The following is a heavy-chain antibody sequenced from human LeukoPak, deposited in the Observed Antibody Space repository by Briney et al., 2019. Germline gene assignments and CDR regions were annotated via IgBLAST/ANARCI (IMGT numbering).Heavy chain of an antibody. CDR1: GYTFTSYD. CDR2: MNPNSGNT. D-gene: IGHD2-21*02. Sequence: ASVKVSCKASGYTFTSYDINWVRQATGQGLEWMGWMNPNSGNTGYAQKFQGRVTMTRDTSTSTVYMELSSLRSEDTVVYYCVVVTATLDYWGQGTLVTVSS. V-gene: IGHV1-8*01. J-gene: IGHJ4*02. CDR3: VVVTATLDY.